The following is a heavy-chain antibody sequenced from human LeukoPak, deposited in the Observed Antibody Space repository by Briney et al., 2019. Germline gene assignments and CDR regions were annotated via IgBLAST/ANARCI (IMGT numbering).Heavy chain of an antibody. D-gene: IGHD5-18*01. CDR2: ISAYNGNT. Sequence: ASVKVSCKASGYTFTSYGISWVRQAPGQGLEWMGWISAYNGNTNYAQKLQGRVTMTTDTSTSTAYMELRSLRSDDTAVYYCARDLEGGGYSYGYPPDYWGQGTLVTVSS. CDR3: ARDLEGGGYSYGYPPDY. CDR1: GYTFTSYG. V-gene: IGHV1-18*01. J-gene: IGHJ4*02.